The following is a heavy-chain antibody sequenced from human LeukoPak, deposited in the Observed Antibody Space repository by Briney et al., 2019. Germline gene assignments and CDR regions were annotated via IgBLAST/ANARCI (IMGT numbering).Heavy chain of an antibody. Sequence: SVKVSCKASGGTFSSYAISWVRQAPGQGLEWMGRIIPILGIANYAQKFQGRVTITADKSTSTAYMELSSLRSEDTAVYYCARDGATIPSGPSAFNIWGQGTMVTVSS. CDR1: GGTFSSYA. J-gene: IGHJ3*02. CDR3: ARDGATIPSGPSAFNI. D-gene: IGHD5-24*01. CDR2: IIPILGIA. V-gene: IGHV1-69*04.